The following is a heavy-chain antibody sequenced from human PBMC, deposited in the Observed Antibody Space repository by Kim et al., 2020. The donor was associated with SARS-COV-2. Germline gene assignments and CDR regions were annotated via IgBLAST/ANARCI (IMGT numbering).Heavy chain of an antibody. V-gene: IGHV4-34*01. D-gene: IGHD2-15*01. J-gene: IGHJ5*02. CDR3: ARGPPDCSGCSCYSNWFDP. CDR2: INHSGST. CDR1: GGSFSGYY. Sequence: SETLSLTCAVYGGSFSGYYWSWIRQPPGKGLEWIGEINHSGSTNYNPSLKSRVTISVDTSKNQFSLKLSSVTAADTAVYYCARGPPDCSGCSCYSNWFDP.